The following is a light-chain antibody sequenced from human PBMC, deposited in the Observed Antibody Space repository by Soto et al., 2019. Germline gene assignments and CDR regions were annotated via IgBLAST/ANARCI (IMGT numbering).Light chain of an antibody. J-gene: IGKJ3*01. V-gene: IGKV1-39*01. CDR3: QQRYSTPGT. CDR2: AAS. CDR1: QSISSY. Sequence: DLQMTQSPSSLSASVGDRVTITCRASQSISSYLNWYKQTPGKATKLLIYAASSLQSGVPSRVSGSGSGTDFTLTISSLQPEEGATDDCQQRYSTPGTFGPGTKVDIK.